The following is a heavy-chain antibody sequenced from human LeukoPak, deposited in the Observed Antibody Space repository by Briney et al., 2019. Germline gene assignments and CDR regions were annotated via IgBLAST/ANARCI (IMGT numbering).Heavy chain of an antibody. CDR2: ISGSARST. J-gene: IGHJ4*02. CDR1: AFTFSSYA. CDR3: AREGVHSSGYQAFDY. Sequence: GGSLRLSCAASAFTFSSYAMSWVRQAPGKGLEWVSSISGSARSTYYADSVKGRFTISRDNSKNTLYLQMNSLRAEDTAVYYCAREGVHSSGYQAFDYWGQGTLVTVSS. V-gene: IGHV3-23*01. D-gene: IGHD3-22*01.